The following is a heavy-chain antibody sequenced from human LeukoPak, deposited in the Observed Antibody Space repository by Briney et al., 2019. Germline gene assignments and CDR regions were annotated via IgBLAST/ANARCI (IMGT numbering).Heavy chain of an antibody. CDR2: IYTSKNT. D-gene: IGHD5-12*01. J-gene: IGHJ6*03. V-gene: IGHV4-4*07. CDR3: ARERLSGYALHYYYYMDV. Sequence: NPSETLSLTCTVSGGSISSYYWSWIRQPAGKGLELIGRIYTSKNTNYNPSLKSRVTMSVDTSKNQFSLRLSSVTAADTAVYYCARERLSGYALHYYYYMDVWGKGTTVTISS. CDR1: GGSISSYY.